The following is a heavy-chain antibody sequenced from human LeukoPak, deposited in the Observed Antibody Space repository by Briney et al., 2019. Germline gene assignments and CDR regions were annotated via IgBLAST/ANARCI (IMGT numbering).Heavy chain of an antibody. CDR3: AREIIAATLDG. Sequence: GGSLRLSCAASGFTFSTYSMNWVRQAPGKGLEWVSSISSSSSYIYYADSAKGRFTISRDNAKNSLYLQMNSLTAEDTAVYYCAREIIAATLDGWGQGTLVIVSS. V-gene: IGHV3-21*01. CDR2: ISSSSSYI. CDR1: GFTFSTYS. J-gene: IGHJ4*02. D-gene: IGHD1-26*01.